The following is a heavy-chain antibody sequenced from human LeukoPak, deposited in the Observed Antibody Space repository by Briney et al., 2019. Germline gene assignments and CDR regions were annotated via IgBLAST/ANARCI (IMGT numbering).Heavy chain of an antibody. CDR3: AKDGAHYDILTGYSDWFDP. J-gene: IGHJ5*02. D-gene: IGHD3-9*01. CDR2: INPNSGGT. CDR1: GYTFTGYY. V-gene: IGHV1-2*02. Sequence: ASVKVSCKASGYTFTGYYMHWVRQAPGQGLEWMGWINPNSGGTNYAQKFQGRVTMTRDTSISTAYMELSRLRSDDTAVYYCAKDGAHYDILTGYSDWFDPWGQGTLVTVSS.